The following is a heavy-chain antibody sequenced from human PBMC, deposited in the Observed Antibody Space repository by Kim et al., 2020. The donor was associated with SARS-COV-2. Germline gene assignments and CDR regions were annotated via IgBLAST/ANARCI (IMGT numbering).Heavy chain of an antibody. Sequence: ASVKVSCKVSGYTITELSMHWVRQAPGKGLEWMGGFDPEDGETIYAQKFQGRVTMTEDTSTDTAYMELSSLRSEDTAVYYCATAYALTVEPPAYWGQGTLVTVSS. CDR3: ATAYALTVEPPAY. V-gene: IGHV1-24*01. J-gene: IGHJ4*02. CDR1: GYTITELS. CDR2: FDPEDGET. D-gene: IGHD6-19*01.